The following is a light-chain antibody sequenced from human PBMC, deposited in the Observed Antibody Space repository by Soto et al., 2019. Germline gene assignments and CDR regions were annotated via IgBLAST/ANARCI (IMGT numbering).Light chain of an antibody. Sequence: QSVLTQPPSASGSPGQSVPISCTGTSSDVGGYNYVSWYQQHPGKAPKLMIYEVSKRPSGVPDRFSGSKSGNTASLTVSGLQAEDEADYYCSSYGGSIYVFGTGTKVTVL. CDR1: SSDVGGYNY. V-gene: IGLV2-8*01. CDR3: SSYGGSIYV. J-gene: IGLJ1*01. CDR2: EVS.